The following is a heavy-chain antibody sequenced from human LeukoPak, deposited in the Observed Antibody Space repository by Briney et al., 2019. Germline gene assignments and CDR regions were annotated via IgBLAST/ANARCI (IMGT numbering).Heavy chain of an antibody. V-gene: IGHV4-59*01. J-gene: IGHJ3*02. D-gene: IGHD5-24*01. CDR1: GGSISSYY. CDR3: ARENVEMATIPRAFDI. CDR2: IYYSGST. Sequence: SETLSLTCTVSGGSISSYYWSWIRQPPGKGLEWIGDIYYSGSTNYNPSLKSRVTISVDTSKNQFSLKLSSVTAADTAVYYCARENVEMATIPRAFDIWGQGTMVTVSS.